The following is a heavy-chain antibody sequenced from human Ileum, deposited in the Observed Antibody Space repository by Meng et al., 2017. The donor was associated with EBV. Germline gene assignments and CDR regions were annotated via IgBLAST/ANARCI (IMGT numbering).Heavy chain of an antibody. J-gene: IGHJ4*02. CDR1: GDSIISTDTW. D-gene: IGHD3-16*01. V-gene: IGHV4-4*02. CDR3: ARGSHYTWDV. Sequence: EAGPGLVKPSGTLSLTCGVSGDSIISTDTWWSWVRQPPGKGLEWIGEIFHAVNTNYNPSLKSQVTMSVDTSKNQFSLNLSSVTAADSAVYYCARGSHYTWDVWGQGTLVTVSS. CDR2: IFHAVNT.